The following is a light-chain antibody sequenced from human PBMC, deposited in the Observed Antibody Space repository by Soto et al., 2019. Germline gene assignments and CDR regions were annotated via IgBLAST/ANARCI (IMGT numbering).Light chain of an antibody. J-gene: IGKJ1*01. CDR2: AAS. CDR3: LQNYNLPPWT. CDR1: QSISTY. Sequence: DIQMTQSPPSLSASVGDTITITCRASQSISTYLAWYQVTPGKAPKVLIYAASTLRDGVPSRFSGSGSGTDFTLTINSLQSEDFATYYCLQNYNLPPWTFGQGTTVEIK. V-gene: IGKV1-39*01.